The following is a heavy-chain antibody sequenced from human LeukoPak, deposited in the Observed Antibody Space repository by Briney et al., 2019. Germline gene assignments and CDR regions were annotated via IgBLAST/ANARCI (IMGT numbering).Heavy chain of an antibody. Sequence: PGGSLRLSCAASGFTFSNYAMSWVRQASGKGLEWVSVISNNGGSTHYADSVRGWFTISRDNSKNMLYLQMNSLRAEDTAIYYCVLAEYWGQGTLVTVSS. J-gene: IGHJ4*02. V-gene: IGHV3-23*01. CDR3: VLAEY. CDR1: GFTFSNYA. CDR2: ISNNGGST. D-gene: IGHD3-3*02.